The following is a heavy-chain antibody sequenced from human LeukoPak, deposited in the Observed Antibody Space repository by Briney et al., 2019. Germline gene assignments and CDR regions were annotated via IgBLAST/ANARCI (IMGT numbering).Heavy chain of an antibody. CDR3: ARTTMVRGVIITGDY. D-gene: IGHD3-10*01. CDR2: INPNSVGT. V-gene: IGHV1-2*02. CDR1: GYTFTGYY. Sequence: ASVKVSCKASGYTFTGYYLLWVRQAPGQGLEWMGWINPNSVGTNYAQKFQGRVTMTRDTSISTAYMELSRLRSDDTAVYYCARTTMVRGVIITGDYWGQGTLVTVSS. J-gene: IGHJ4*02.